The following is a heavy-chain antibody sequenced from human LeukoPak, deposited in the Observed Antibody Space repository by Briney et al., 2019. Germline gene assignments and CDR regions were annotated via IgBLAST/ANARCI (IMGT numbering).Heavy chain of an antibody. J-gene: IGHJ5*02. CDR1: GFTFSSYT. CDR3: VKPYYFSSGSLT. V-gene: IGHV3-21*01. D-gene: IGHD3-10*01. CDR2: ITSSSRYI. Sequence: GGSLRLSCAASGFTFSSYTMNWVRQAPGKGLEWVSSITSSSRYIYYADSVKGRFTISRDNAKNSLHLHMNSLRAEDTAVYYCVKPYYFSSGSLTWGQGSLVTVSS.